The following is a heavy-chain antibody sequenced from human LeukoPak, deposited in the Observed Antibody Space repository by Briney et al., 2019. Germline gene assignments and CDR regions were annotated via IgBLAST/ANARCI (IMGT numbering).Heavy chain of an antibody. V-gene: IGHV1-69*04. CDR1: GYTFTSYG. CDR2: IIPILGIA. CDR3: ARAGSGSYLYGMDV. Sequence: SVKVSCKASGYTFTSYGISWVRQAPGQGLEWMGRIIPILGIANYAQKFQGRVTITADKSTSTAYMELSSLRSEDTAVYYCARAGSGSYLYGMDVWGQGTTVTVSS. D-gene: IGHD1-26*01. J-gene: IGHJ6*02.